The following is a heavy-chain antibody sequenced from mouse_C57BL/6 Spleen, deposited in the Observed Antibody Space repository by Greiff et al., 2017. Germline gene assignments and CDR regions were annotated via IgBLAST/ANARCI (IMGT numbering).Heavy chain of an antibody. Sequence: QVQLKQSGAELVRPGASVKLSCKASGYTFTDYYINWVKQRPGQGLEWIARIYPGSGNTYYNEKFKGKATLTAEKSSSTAYMQLSSLISEDSAVYFCARFYGNYPCFDYWGQGTTLTVSS. CDR1: GYTFTDYY. J-gene: IGHJ2*01. CDR3: ARFYGNYPCFDY. D-gene: IGHD2-1*01. CDR2: IYPGSGNT. V-gene: IGHV1-76*01.